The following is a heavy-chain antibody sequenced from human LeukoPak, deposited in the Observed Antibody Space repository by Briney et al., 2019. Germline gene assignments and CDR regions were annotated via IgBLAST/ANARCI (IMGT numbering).Heavy chain of an antibody. J-gene: IGHJ4*02. D-gene: IGHD1-26*01. Sequence: ASVKVSCKASGYTFTSYAMNWVRQAPGQGLEWMGWINPNSGGTNYAQKFQGRVTMTRDTSISTAYMELSRLRSDDTAVYYCAREYSGSYYDYWGQGTLVTVSS. CDR1: GYTFTSYA. CDR3: AREYSGSYYDY. CDR2: INPNSGGT. V-gene: IGHV1-2*02.